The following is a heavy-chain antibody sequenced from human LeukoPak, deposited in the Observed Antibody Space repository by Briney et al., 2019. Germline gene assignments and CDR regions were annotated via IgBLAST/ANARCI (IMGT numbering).Heavy chain of an antibody. Sequence: PGTSLRLSCAASGCTFSSYGMHWVRQAPGKGLEWVSVISTDGNTAYYADSVQGRFTISRDNSWNTLYLQMNSLRAEDTAVYYCAKALLSGSYYPHYWGQGTLVTVSS. CDR2: ISTDGNTA. V-gene: IGHV3-30*18. J-gene: IGHJ4*02. CDR1: GCTFSSYG. CDR3: AKALLSGSYYPHY. D-gene: IGHD1-26*01.